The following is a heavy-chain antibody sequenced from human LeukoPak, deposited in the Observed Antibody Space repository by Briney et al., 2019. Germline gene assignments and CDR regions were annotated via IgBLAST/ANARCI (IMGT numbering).Heavy chain of an antibody. J-gene: IGHJ3*02. CDR2: INHSGST. Sequence: PSETLSLTCAVYGGSFSGYYWSWIRQPPGKGLEWIGEINHSGSTNYNPSLKSRVTISVDTSKNQFSVKLSSVTAADTAVYYCARHDRDSTGTWIQLWFGAFDIWGQGTMVTVSS. CDR1: GGSFSGYY. V-gene: IGHV4-34*01. CDR3: ARHDRDSTGTWIQLWFGAFDI. D-gene: IGHD5-18*01.